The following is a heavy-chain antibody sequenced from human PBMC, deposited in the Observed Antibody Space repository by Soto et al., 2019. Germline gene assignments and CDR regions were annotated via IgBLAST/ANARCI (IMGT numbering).Heavy chain of an antibody. V-gene: IGHV3-33*01. Sequence: QVQLVESGGGVVQPGRSLRLSCAASGFTFSSYGMHWVRQAPGKGLEWVAVIWYDGSNKYYADSVKGRFTISRDNSKNTLYLQMNSLRADDTAVYYWARGSVAGHYWGQGTLVTVSS. CDR2: IWYDGSNK. D-gene: IGHD6-19*01. CDR3: ARGSVAGHY. J-gene: IGHJ4*02. CDR1: GFTFSSYG.